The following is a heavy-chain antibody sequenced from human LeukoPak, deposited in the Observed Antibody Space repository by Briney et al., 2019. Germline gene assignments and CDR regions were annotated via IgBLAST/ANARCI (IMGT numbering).Heavy chain of an antibody. V-gene: IGHV3-30*18. CDR1: GFTFSSYG. CDR2: ISYDGSNK. J-gene: IGHJ4*02. CDR3: AKGIHYYDSSGALDY. Sequence: GGSLRLSCAASGFTFSSYGMHWVRQAPGKGLEWVAVISYDGSNKYYADSVKGRFTISRDNSKNTLYLQMNSLRAEDTAVYYCAKGIHYYDSSGALDYWGQGTLVTVSS. D-gene: IGHD3-22*01.